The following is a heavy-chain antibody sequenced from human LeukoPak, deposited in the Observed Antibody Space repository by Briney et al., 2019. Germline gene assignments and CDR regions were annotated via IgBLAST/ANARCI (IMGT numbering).Heavy chain of an antibody. D-gene: IGHD6-25*01. V-gene: IGHV3-15*01. CDR2: IKSKIDGGTI. CDR3: TTRRQDGC. Sequence: GGSLRLSCVASGFTFSDAWMSWVRQTPGKGLEWVGRIKSKIDGGTIDYGAPVKGRFTISRDDSRNTLYLQMNSLKTEDTAVYYCTTRRQDGCWGQGTLVTVS. J-gene: IGHJ4*02. CDR1: GFTFSDAW.